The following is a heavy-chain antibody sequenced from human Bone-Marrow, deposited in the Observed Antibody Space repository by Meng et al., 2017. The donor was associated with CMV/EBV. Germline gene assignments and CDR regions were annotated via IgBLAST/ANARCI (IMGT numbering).Heavy chain of an antibody. J-gene: IGHJ5*02. V-gene: IGHV3-7*01. CDR3: VRGPPNGVAVT. D-gene: IGHD2-8*01. CDR2: IKQDGSEK. Sequence: GESLKISCATSGFTFTSDWMSWVRQAPGRGLEWVANIKQDGSEKSYVDSVRGRFTITNDYTKNSLYLQMSSLRAEDTALYYCVRGPPNGVAVTWGQGTLVTVSS. CDR1: GFTFTSDW.